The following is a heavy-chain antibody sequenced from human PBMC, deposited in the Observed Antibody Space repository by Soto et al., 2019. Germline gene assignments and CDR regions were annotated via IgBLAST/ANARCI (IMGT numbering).Heavy chain of an antibody. CDR2: LSYSGST. CDR3: ARGEDRSSRRQNWFDP. Sequence: PSETLSLTCPVVGASMSSYYWSWIRQPPGKGLEWIGYLSYSGSTSYNPSLKSRVTMSVDTSKNQMSLKLTSVTAADTAVYFCARGEDRSSRRQNWFDPWGQGILVPVSS. J-gene: IGHJ5*02. D-gene: IGHD1-26*01. CDR1: GASMSSYY. V-gene: IGHV4-59*01.